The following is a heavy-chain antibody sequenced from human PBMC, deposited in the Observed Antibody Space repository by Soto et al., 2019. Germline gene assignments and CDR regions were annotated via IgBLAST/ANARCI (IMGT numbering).Heavy chain of an antibody. V-gene: IGHV1-2*04. CDR1: GYTFTGYY. CDR3: ARSGHCSSTSCYLMNPIEYTDNAFDI. D-gene: IGHD2-2*01. CDR2: INPNSGGT. J-gene: IGHJ3*02. Sequence: ASVKVSCKASGYTFTGYYMHWVRQAPGQGLEWMGWINPNSGGTNYAQKFQGWVTMTRDTSFSTAYMELSRLRSADTAVYYCARSGHCSSTSCYLMNPIEYTDNAFDIWGQGTMVTVSS.